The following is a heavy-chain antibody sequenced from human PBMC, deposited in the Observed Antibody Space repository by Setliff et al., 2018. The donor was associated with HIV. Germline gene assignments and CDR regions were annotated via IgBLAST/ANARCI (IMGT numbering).Heavy chain of an antibody. J-gene: IGHJ4*02. Sequence: SVKVSCKASGGTFSDFRITWVRQAPGRGLEWMGEITPFVGITNYAQKFQGRVTISADESTATAYIELSSLTSQDTAVYYCARDKGIREAASLDYWGQGSLVTVSS. CDR1: GGTFSDFR. D-gene: IGHD6-13*01. V-gene: IGHV1-69*10. CDR2: ITPFVGIT. CDR3: ARDKGIREAASLDY.